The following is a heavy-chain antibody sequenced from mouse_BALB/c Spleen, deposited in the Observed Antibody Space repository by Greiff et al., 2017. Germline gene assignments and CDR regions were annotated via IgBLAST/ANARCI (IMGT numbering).Heavy chain of an antibody. CDR1: GFTFSSYG. CDR2: ISSGGSYT. V-gene: IGHV5-6*01. CDR3: ARRYDYDGWFAY. D-gene: IGHD2-4*01. J-gene: IGHJ3*01. Sequence: EVHLVESGGDLVKPGGSLKLSCAASGFTFSSYGMSWVRQTPDKRLEWVATISSGGSYTYYPDSVKGRFTISRDNAKNTLYLQMSSLKSEDTAMYYCARRYDYDGWFAYWGQGTLVTVSA.